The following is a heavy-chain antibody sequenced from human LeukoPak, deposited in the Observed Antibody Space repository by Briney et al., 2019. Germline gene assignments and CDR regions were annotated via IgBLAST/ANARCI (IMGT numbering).Heavy chain of an antibody. Sequence: GGSLRLSCAVSGFTFSSYWMNWVRQAPGKGLEWVAKIKVEGSETNYVGSVTGQFTTSRDNALNSVLLQMDSLRVEDTALYFSARGLIGTGGIDFWGEGTLVTVSS. J-gene: IGHJ4*02. CDR2: IKVEGSET. CDR1: GFTFSSYW. CDR3: ARGLIGTGGIDF. D-gene: IGHD1/OR15-1a*01. V-gene: IGHV3-7*01.